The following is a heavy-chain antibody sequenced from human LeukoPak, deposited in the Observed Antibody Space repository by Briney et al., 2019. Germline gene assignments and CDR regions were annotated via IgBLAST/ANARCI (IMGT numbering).Heavy chain of an antibody. CDR2: IRGSGGST. CDR3: ALPVVAATSTGY. Sequence: PGGSLRLSCAASGFTFSSYAMSWVRQAPGKGLEWVSAIRGSGGSTYYADSVKGRFTISRDNSKNTLYLQMNSLRAEDTAVYYCALPVVAATSTGYWGQGTLVTVSS. J-gene: IGHJ4*02. V-gene: IGHV3-23*01. D-gene: IGHD2-15*01. CDR1: GFTFSSYA.